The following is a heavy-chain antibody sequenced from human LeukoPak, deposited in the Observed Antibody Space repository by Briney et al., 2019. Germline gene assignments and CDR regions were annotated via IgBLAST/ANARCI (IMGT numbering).Heavy chain of an antibody. V-gene: IGHV4-59*01. CDR1: GGSINTYY. J-gene: IGHJ4*02. CDR3: AGYTSGRFFFDF. D-gene: IGHD3-10*01. Sequence: SETLSLTCSVSGGSINTYYWSWLRQPPGKGLEWIGYIYYSGSTNYNPSLKSRVTMSVDTSQNQISLNLTSVDAADTAVYYCAGYTSGRFFFDFWGQGALVTVSS. CDR2: IYYSGST.